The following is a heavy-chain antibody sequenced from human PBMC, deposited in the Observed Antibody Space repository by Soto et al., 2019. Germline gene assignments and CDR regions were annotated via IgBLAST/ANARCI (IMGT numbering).Heavy chain of an antibody. Sequence: SEALCLTCAVSGGSISSGAYSWSWIRQPPGKGLEWVGYIYHSGSTYYNPSLKSRVTISVDRSKNRFSLNLNSVTAADTAVYYCARANRPITMAYLHWFDLWGQGTLVTVSS. V-gene: IGHV4-30-2*01. CDR3: ARANRPITMAYLHWFDL. CDR2: IYHSGST. CDR1: GGSISSGAYS. D-gene: IGHD3-10*01. J-gene: IGHJ5*02.